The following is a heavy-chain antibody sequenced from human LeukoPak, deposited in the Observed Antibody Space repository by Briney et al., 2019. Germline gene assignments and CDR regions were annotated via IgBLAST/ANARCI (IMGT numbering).Heavy chain of an antibody. CDR3: ARSAAGPFYYFDY. V-gene: IGHV1-58*01. J-gene: IGHJ4*02. Sequence: ASVKVSCKASGFTFTSAAVQWVRQTRGQRLEWIGWIIPIIGTANYAQKFQGRVTITADKSTSTAYMELSSLRSEDTAVYYCARSAAGPFYYFDYWGQGTLVTVSS. D-gene: IGHD6-13*01. CDR1: GFTFTSAA. CDR2: IIPIIGTA.